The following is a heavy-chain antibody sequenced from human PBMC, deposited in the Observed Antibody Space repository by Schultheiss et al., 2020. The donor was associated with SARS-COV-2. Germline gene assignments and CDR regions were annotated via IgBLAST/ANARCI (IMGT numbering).Heavy chain of an antibody. Sequence: GGSLRLSCAASGFTFSRFGMHWVRQAPGKGLEWMATISYDGTITYYADSVKGRFTMSRDNSRNTLYLQMHILRPEDTAVYYCARSGRNCSGPVWGQGTTVTVSS. D-gene: IGHD2-15*01. CDR1: GFTFSRFG. CDR3: ARSGRNCSGPV. V-gene: IGHV3-30*03. CDR2: ISYDGTIT. J-gene: IGHJ6*02.